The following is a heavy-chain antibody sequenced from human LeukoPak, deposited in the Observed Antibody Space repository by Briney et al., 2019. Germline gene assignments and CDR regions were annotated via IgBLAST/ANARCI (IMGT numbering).Heavy chain of an antibody. CDR3: ARVTHRRDYGDYVRPWYFDL. V-gene: IGHV3-74*01. D-gene: IGHD4-17*01. CDR1: GLTLSGYW. CDR2: IDSDGSGT. Sequence: GGSLRLSCSASGLTLSGYWMHWVRQIPGKGLVWVSRIDSDGSGTSYADSVKGRFTISRDNSKNTLYLQMNSLRAEDTAVYYCARVTHRRDYGDYVRPWYFDLWGRGTLVTVSS. J-gene: IGHJ2*01.